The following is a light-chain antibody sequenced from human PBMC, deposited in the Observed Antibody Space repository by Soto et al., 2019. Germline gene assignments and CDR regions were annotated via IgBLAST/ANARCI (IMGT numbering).Light chain of an antibody. CDR3: QQYYSYPLT. Sequence: DIPMTQSPSTLSASVGDRVTITCRASQSISSWLAGYQQKPGKAPKLLLYKASSLESGVPSRCSGSGSGTEFTLTISSLQPDDFATYYCQQYYSYPLTFGQGTKLEIK. J-gene: IGKJ2*01. V-gene: IGKV1-5*03. CDR2: KAS. CDR1: QSISSW.